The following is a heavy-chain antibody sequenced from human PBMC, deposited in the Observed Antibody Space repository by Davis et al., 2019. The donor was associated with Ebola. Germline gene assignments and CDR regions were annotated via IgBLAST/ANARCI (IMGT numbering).Heavy chain of an antibody. CDR3: ARVGIDRNWFDP. D-gene: IGHD1-14*01. V-gene: IGHV1-2*04. CDR2: INPNSGGT. J-gene: IGHJ5*02. CDR1: GYTLPSYS. Sequence: ASVQVSCKASGYTLPSYSIHWVRPAPGQGLEWMGWINPNSGGTNYAQKFQGWVTMTRDTSISTAYMELSRLRSDDTAVYYCARVGIDRNWFDPWGQGTLVTVSS.